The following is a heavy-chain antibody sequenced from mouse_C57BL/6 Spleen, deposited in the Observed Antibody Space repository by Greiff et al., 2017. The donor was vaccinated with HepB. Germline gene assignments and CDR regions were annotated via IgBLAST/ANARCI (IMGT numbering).Heavy chain of an antibody. CDR1: GYAFSSSW. J-gene: IGHJ2*01. D-gene: IGHD2-1*01. CDR3: ARGVPPLLFDY. V-gene: IGHV1-82*01. Sequence: QVQLQQSGPELVKPGASVKISCKASGYAFSSSWMNWVKQRPGKGLEWIGRIYPGDGDTNYNGKFKGKATLTADKSSSTAYMQLSSLTSEDSAVYFCARGVPPLLFDYWGQGTTLTVSS. CDR2: IYPGDGDT.